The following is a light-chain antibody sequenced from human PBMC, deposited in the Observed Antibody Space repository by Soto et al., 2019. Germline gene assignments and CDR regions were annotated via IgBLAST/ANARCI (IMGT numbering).Light chain of an antibody. CDR2: EVS. CDR1: SSDVGYYDY. Sequence: QSALTQPASVSGSPGQSITISCIGTSSDVGYYDYVSWYRQYPGKAPKLMIYEVSNRPSGVSNRFSGSKSGITASLTISGLQAEDEADYYCSSYTTSSTLVFGGGTKLTVL. V-gene: IGLV2-14*01. J-gene: IGLJ3*02. CDR3: SSYTTSSTLV.